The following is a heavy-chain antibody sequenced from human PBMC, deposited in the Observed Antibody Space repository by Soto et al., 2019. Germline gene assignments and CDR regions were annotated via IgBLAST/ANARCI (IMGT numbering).Heavy chain of an antibody. Sequence: QVQLQQWGAGLLKPSETLSLTCAVYGGSFSGYYWSWIRQPPGKGLEWIGEINHSGSTNYNPSLKSRVTISVDTSKNQFSLKLSSVTAADTAVYYCARGHSVWWTLRWFDPWGQGTLVTVSS. J-gene: IGHJ5*02. D-gene: IGHD2-21*01. CDR3: ARGHSVWWTLRWFDP. V-gene: IGHV4-34*01. CDR2: INHSGST. CDR1: GGSFSGYY.